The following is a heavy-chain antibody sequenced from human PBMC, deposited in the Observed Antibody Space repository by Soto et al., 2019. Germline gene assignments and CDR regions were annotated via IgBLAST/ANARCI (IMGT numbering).Heavy chain of an antibody. CDR2: IYHDGST. Sequence: SETLSLTCVVSGASISDTNWWSWVRQPPGKGLEWIGEIYHDGSTYFNPSLKSRVTLSVDKSKDQFSLTLNSVTAADTAVYYCARHNYYSNHYYYGMDVWGQVTTVT. D-gene: IGHD4-4*01. CDR1: GASISDTNW. V-gene: IGHV4-4*02. CDR3: ARHNYYSNHYYYGMDV. J-gene: IGHJ6*02.